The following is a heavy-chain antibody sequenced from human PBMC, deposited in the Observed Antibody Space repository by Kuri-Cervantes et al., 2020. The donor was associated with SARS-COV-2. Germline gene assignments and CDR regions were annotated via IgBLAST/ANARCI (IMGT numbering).Heavy chain of an antibody. Sequence: GSLRLSCTVSGGSISSSSYYWGWIRQPPGKGLEWIGSIYYSGSTNYNPSLKSRVTISVDTSKNQFSLKLSSVTAADTAVYYCAYTTVTGYFQHWGQGTLVTVSS. CDR1: GGSISSSSYY. V-gene: IGHV4-39*07. D-gene: IGHD4-17*01. J-gene: IGHJ1*01. CDR3: AYTTVTGYFQH. CDR2: IYYSGST.